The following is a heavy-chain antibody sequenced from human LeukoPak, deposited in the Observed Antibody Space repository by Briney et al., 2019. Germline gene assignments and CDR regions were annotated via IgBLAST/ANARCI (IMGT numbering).Heavy chain of an antibody. Sequence: SVKVSCKASGGTFSSYAISWVRQAPGQGLEWMGGIIPIFGTANYAQKFQGRVTITTDESTSTAYMELSSLRSEYTAVYYCARSGSSRDAFDIWGQGTMVTVSS. CDR2: IIPIFGTA. J-gene: IGHJ3*02. CDR3: ARSGSSRDAFDI. CDR1: GGTFSSYA. D-gene: IGHD1-26*01. V-gene: IGHV1-69*05.